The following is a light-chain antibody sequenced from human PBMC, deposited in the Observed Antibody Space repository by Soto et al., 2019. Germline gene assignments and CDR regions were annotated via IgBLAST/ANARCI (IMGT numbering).Light chain of an antibody. CDR1: QSVSSY. V-gene: IGKV3-11*01. Sequence: EIVLTHSPETLALSPVEGATLSCWASQSVSSYLAWYQHKPGQAPRLLIYDASNRATGIPARFSGSGSGTDFTLTINSLAPEDFAIYYCHQRQSWPRTFGQGTKVDI. CDR3: HQRQSWPRT. CDR2: DAS. J-gene: IGKJ1*01.